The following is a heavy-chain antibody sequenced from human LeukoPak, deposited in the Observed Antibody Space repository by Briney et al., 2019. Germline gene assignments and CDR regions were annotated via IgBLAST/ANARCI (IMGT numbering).Heavy chain of an antibody. CDR2: INPNSGGT. D-gene: IGHD2-15*01. J-gene: IGHJ4*02. CDR1: GYTFTGYY. CDR3: ARDPSDIVVVVAAMPSDY. V-gene: IGHV1-2*06. Sequence: ASVKVSCTASGYTFTGYYMHWVRQAPGQGLEWMGRINPNSGGTNYAQKFQGRVTMTRDTSISTAYMELSRLRSDDTAVYYCARDPSDIVVVVAAMPSDYWGQGTLVTVSS.